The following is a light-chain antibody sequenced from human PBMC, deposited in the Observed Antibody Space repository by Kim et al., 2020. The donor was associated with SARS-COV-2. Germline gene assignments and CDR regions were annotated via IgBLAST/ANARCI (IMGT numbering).Light chain of an antibody. CDR1: STNIGTCFH. CDR3: QSYDRGLSGYV. V-gene: IGLV1-40*01. J-gene: IGLJ1*01. Sequence: SGTIYCTGRSTNIGTCFHVNWYHQRPGSAPKLLIHGDNDRPSGVPHRFSGSNSGTSASLAISGLQAEDEGDYYCQSYDRGLSGYVFGTGTKVTVL. CDR2: GDN.